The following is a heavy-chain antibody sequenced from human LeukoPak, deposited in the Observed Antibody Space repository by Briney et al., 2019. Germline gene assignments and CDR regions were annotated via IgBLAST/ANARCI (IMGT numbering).Heavy chain of an antibody. CDR3: ARHSGQLLKRSFDY. V-gene: IGHV4-38-2*01. J-gene: IGHJ4*02. CDR1: GYSISSGYY. Sequence: PSETLSLTCAVSGYSISSGYYWGWIRQPPGKGLEWIGSIYHSGSTYYNPSLKSRVTISVDTSKNQFSLKLSSVTAADTAVYYCARHSGQLLKRSFDYWGQGTLVTVSS. D-gene: IGHD2-2*01. CDR2: IYHSGST.